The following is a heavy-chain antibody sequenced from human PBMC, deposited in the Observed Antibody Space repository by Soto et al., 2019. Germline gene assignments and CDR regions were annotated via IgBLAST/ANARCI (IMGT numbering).Heavy chain of an antibody. V-gene: IGHV4-39*01. D-gene: IGHD2-15*01. J-gene: IGHJ4*02. CDR1: GCSISSSSYY. CDR2: IYYSEST. CDR3: ARHTPAISISDH. Sequence: PSESLSLTCTASGCSISSSSYYWGCKRQPPGKGLEWIVSIYYSESTYSNPSLKSRVTISVDTSKNQFSLKLSSVTAADTAVYYCARHTPAISISDHWGQGTLVTVS.